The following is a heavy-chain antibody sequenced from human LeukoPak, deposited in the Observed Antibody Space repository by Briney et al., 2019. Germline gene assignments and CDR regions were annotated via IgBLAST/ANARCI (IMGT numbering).Heavy chain of an antibody. CDR3: ARRDYYDSSGYDY. CDR2: ISGDSTDI. CDR1: GFTFSTYS. Sequence: GGSLRLSCAASGFTFSTYSMNWVRQAPGKGLEWVSSISGDSTDIYYADSVKGRFTISRDNAKNSLHLQINSLRAEDTAVYYCARRDYYDSSGYDYWGQGTLVTVSS. V-gene: IGHV3-21*01. D-gene: IGHD3-22*01. J-gene: IGHJ4*02.